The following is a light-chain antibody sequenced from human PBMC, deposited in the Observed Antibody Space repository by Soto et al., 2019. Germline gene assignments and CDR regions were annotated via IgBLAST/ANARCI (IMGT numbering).Light chain of an antibody. V-gene: IGLV2-8*01. J-gene: IGLJ2*01. Sequence: QSVLTQPPSASGSPGQSVTISCTGTSSDVGGYNYVSWYQQHPGKAPKLIIYEVNKRPSGVPDRFSGSKSGNTASLTVSGLQAEDEADYYCSSYAGRNRFEVGGGTKLTVL. CDR3: SSYAGRNRFE. CDR1: SSDVGGYNY. CDR2: EVN.